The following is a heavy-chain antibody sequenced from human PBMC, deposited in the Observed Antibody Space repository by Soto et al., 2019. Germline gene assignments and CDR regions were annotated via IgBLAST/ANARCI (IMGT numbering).Heavy chain of an antibody. Sequence: GESLKISCAASGFTFSSYSMNWVRQAPGKGLEWVSSISSSSYIYYADSVKGRFTISRDNAKNSLYLQMNSLRAEDTAVYYCARDRKDDFWSGYPRNYYGMDVWGQGTTVTVSS. CDR1: GFTFSSYS. V-gene: IGHV3-21*01. J-gene: IGHJ6*02. CDR3: ARDRKDDFWSGYPRNYYGMDV. D-gene: IGHD3-3*01. CDR2: ISSSSYI.